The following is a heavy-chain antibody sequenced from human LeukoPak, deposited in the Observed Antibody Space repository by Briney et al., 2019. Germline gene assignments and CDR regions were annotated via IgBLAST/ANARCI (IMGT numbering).Heavy chain of an antibody. J-gene: IGHJ4*02. CDR3: EKGSYYDSSGSSYFDY. Sequence: GGSLRLSCAASGFTFSSYAMSWVRQAPGKGLEWVSGISGSGDNTYYADSVKGRFTISRDNSKNTLYVQVNSLGTEDTAAYYCEKGSYYDSSGSSYFDYWGQGTLVTVSS. CDR1: GFTFSSYA. CDR2: ISGSGDNT. V-gene: IGHV3-23*01. D-gene: IGHD3-22*01.